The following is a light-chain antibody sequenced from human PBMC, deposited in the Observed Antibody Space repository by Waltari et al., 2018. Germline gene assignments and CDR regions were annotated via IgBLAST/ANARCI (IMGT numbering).Light chain of an antibody. CDR3: KKYNSYPYT. V-gene: IGKV1-5*03. Sequence: DIHMPQSPSTLSASVGDRVTISGRARQRISSWLAWYQQKPGKAPKLQIYKASSLESGVPSRFSGSGSGTEFTLAISSLQPDDFATYFCKKYNSYPYTFGQGTKLEIK. CDR2: KAS. CDR1: QRISSW. J-gene: IGKJ2*01.